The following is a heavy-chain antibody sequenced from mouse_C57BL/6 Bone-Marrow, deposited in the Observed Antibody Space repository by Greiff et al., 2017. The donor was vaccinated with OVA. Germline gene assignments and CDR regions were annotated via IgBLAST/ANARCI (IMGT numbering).Heavy chain of an antibody. CDR1: GYTFTSYW. CDR3: ARGGYDVGAMDY. J-gene: IGHJ4*01. V-gene: IGHV1-61*01. CDR2: IYPSDSET. Sequence: QVQLQQPGAELVRPGSSVKLSCKASGYTFTSYWMDWVKQRPGQGLEWIGNIYPSDSETHYNQKFKDKATLTVAKSSSTAYMQLSSLTSEDSAVYYCARGGYDVGAMDYWGQGTSVTVSS. D-gene: IGHD2-2*01.